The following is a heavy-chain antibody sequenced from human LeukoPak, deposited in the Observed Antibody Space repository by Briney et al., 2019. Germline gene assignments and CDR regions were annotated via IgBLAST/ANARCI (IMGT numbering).Heavy chain of an antibody. CDR3: ASRVMWDHGDYFDY. D-gene: IGHD1-26*01. J-gene: IGHJ4*02. V-gene: IGHV4-61*08. CDR2: IYYTGST. Sequence: PSETLSLTCSVSGASVSTTAYFWSWIRQPPGKGLEWIGYIYYTGSTKYNPSLKSRVTMSLDTSKNQFSLKVRSVTAADTATYYCASRVMWDHGDYFDYWGQGTLFTVSS. CDR1: GASVSTTAYF.